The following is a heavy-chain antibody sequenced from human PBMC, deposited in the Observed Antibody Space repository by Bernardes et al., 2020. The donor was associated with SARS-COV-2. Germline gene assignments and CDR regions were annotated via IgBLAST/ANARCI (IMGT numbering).Heavy chain of an antibody. D-gene: IGHD3-10*01. J-gene: IGHJ5*02. CDR2: INPNSGGT. Sequence: ASVKVSCKASGYTFTGYYMHWVRQAPGQGLEWMGWINPNSGGTNYAQKFQGRVTMTRDTSISTAYMELSRLRSDDTAVYYCARVGGLLWFGEPPNWFDPWGQGTLVTVSS. CDR1: GYTFTGYY. V-gene: IGHV1-2*02. CDR3: ARVGGLLWFGEPPNWFDP.